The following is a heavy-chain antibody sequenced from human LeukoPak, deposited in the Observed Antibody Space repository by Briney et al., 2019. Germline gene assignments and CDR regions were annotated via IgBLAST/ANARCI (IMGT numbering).Heavy chain of an antibody. CDR1: GFTFSRHW. CDR3: GRDLGWNQVDY. D-gene: IGHD1-1*01. V-gene: IGHV3-74*01. J-gene: IGHJ4*02. Sequence: TGGSLRLSCAACGFTFSRHWMHWFRQTPGKGLVWVSRIKNDGSSTTYADSVKGRFTISRDNTKNTLYLEMNSLRAEDTAVYSCGRDLGWNQVDYWGQGTLVTVSS. CDR2: IKNDGSST.